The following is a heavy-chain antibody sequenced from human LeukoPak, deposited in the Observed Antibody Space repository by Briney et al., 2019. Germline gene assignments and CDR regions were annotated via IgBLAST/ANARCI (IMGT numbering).Heavy chain of an antibody. Sequence: GGSLRLSCAASGFTFSSYWMSWVRQAPGKGLEWVANIKQDGSEKYYVDSVKGRFTISRDNAKNSLYLQMNSLRAEDTAVYYCARARHSSSWYRTNDYWGQGTLVTVSS. J-gene: IGHJ4*02. D-gene: IGHD6-13*01. CDR3: ARARHSSSWYRTNDY. V-gene: IGHV3-7*01. CDR2: IKQDGSEK. CDR1: GFTFSSYW.